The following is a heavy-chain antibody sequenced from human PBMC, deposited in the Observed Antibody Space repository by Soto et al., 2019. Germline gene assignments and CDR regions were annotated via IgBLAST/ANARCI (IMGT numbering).Heavy chain of an antibody. CDR3: AKDPGARYFDY. D-gene: IGHD1-26*01. Sequence: GVSLRLSCAASGFTFSSYAMSWVRQAPGKGLEWVSAISGSGGSTYYADSVKRRFTISRDNSKNTLYLQMNSLRAEDTAVYYCAKDPGARYFDYWGQGTLVTVSS. CDR1: GFTFSSYA. J-gene: IGHJ4*02. CDR2: ISGSGGST. V-gene: IGHV3-23*01.